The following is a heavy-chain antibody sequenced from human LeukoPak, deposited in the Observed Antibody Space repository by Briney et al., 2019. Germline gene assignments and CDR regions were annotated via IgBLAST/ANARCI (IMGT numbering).Heavy chain of an antibody. D-gene: IGHD1-1*01. V-gene: IGHV1-2*02. J-gene: IGHJ4*02. CDR2: INPNSGT. CDR3: ARNRWMDY. CDR1: GYTFTDYY. Sequence: ASVKVSCKASGYTFTDYYMHWVRQAPGQGLEWMGWINPNSGTNYAQKFQGRVTMTRATSISTAYMELTRLTSDDTAAYYCARNRWMDYWGQGTLVTVSS.